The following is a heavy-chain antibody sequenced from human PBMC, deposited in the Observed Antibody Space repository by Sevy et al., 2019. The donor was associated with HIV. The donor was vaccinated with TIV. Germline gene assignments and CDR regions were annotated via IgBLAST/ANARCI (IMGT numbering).Heavy chain of an antibody. D-gene: IGHD2-2*01. Sequence: GGSLRLSCAASGFTFSSYSMNWVRQAPGKGLEWVSSSSSSSNYIYYADSVKGRFTISRDNAKSSLYLQMNSLRAEDTAVYYCARTGCSITSCLTADAFDIWGQGTLVTVSS. CDR1: GFTFSSYS. CDR2: SSSSSNYI. V-gene: IGHV3-21*06. CDR3: ARTGCSITSCLTADAFDI. J-gene: IGHJ3*02.